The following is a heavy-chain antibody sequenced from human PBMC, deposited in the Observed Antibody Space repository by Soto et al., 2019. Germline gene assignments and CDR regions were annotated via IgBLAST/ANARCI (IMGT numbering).Heavy chain of an antibody. V-gene: IGHV4-59*01. Sequence: SETTYLTCTVSGGSISNYYWNWIRQSPGKGLEWIGYIYSSGSTHYNPSLQNRVTISIDTSKNQVSLKVNSVTAADTAVYYCARDHPHSYGVYYFDYWGQGTPDTVSS. J-gene: IGHJ4*02. CDR3: ARDHPHSYGVYYFDY. CDR1: GGSISNYY. CDR2: IYSSGST. D-gene: IGHD5-18*01.